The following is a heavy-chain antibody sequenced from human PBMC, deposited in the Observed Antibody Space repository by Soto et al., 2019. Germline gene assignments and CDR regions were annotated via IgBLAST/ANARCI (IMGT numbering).Heavy chain of an antibody. J-gene: IGHJ4*02. Sequence: GGSLRLSCAASGFTFSSYAMSWVRQAPGKGLEWVSAISGSGGSTYYADSAKGRFTISKDNSKNTLYLQMNSLRAEDTAVYYCAKGARPTTHLHFDYWGQGTLVTVSS. CDR1: GFTFSSYA. V-gene: IGHV3-23*01. CDR2: ISGSGGST. CDR3: AKGARPTTHLHFDY.